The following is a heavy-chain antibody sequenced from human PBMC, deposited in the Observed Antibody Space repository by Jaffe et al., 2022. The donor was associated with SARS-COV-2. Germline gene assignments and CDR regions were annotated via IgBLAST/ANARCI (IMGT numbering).Heavy chain of an antibody. V-gene: IGHV4-59*01. Sequence: QVQLQESGPGLVKPSETLSLTCTVSGGSISSYYWSWIRQPPGKGLEWIGYIYYSGSTNYNPSLKSRVTISVDTSKNQFSLKLSSVTAADTAVYYCARGPSVDYYDSSGYYYLVGWGQGTLVTVSS. CDR2: IYYSGST. CDR1: GGSISSYY. CDR3: ARGPSVDYYDSSGYYYLVG. J-gene: IGHJ4*02. D-gene: IGHD3-22*01.